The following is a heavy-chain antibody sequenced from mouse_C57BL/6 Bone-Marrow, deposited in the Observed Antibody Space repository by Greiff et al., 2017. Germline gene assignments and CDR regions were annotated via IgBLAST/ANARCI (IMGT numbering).Heavy chain of an antibody. V-gene: IGHV1-62-2*01. CDR2: FYPGGGSI. CDR3: ARHEVEGYLIFAY. CDR1: GYTFTEYT. Sequence: VQLQQSGAELVKPGASVKLSCKASGYTFTEYTIHWVKQRSGQGLEWIGWFYPGGGSIKYNEKFKDKATLTADKASSTVYMEFSRLTSEDSAVYFCARHEVEGYLIFAYWGQGTLVTVSA. J-gene: IGHJ3*01. D-gene: IGHD2-3*01.